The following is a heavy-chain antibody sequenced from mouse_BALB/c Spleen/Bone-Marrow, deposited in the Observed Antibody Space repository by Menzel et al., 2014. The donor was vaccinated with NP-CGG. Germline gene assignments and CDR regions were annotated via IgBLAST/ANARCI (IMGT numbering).Heavy chain of an antibody. CDR2: IDPENGDT. D-gene: IGHD2-3*01. CDR3: NGGYYEAWFAY. CDR1: GFNIKDYY. V-gene: IGHV14-4*02. J-gene: IGHJ3*01. Sequence: EVQLVESGAELVRSGASVKLSCTASGFNIKDYYMHWVKQRPEQGLEWIGWIDPENGDTEYAPKFQGKATMTADTSSNTAYLQLSSLTSEDTAVYYCNGGYYEAWFAYWGQGTLVTVSA.